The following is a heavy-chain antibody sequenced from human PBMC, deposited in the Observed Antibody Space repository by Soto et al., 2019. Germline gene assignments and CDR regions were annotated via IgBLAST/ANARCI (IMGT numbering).Heavy chain of an antibody. D-gene: IGHD3-16*01. CDR3: AHIPNYYQYVWFDS. CDR2: IYWDDDK. CDR1: GISLTTRGVG. V-gene: IGHV2-5*02. Sequence: QITLKESGPTLVKPTQTLTLTCTFSGISLTTRGVGVGWIRQPPGKALECLALIYWDDDKRYSPSLQSRLSITKDTSKNQVVLTMTNVDPVDPATYYCAHIPNYYQYVWFDSWGQPTLLSVSS. J-gene: IGHJ5*01.